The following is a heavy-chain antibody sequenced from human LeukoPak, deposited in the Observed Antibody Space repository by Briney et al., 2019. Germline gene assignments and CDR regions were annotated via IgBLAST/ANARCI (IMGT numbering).Heavy chain of an antibody. Sequence: SETLSLTRTVSGGSISSYYWSWIRQPPGKGLEWIGYIHNSGSTNYNPSLKSRVTMSVDTSKNLFSLKLSSVTAADTAVYYCARVSYGGNSEGIWGQGTLVTVSS. V-gene: IGHV4-59*01. J-gene: IGHJ4*02. D-gene: IGHD4-23*01. CDR3: ARVSYGGNSEGI. CDR1: GGSISSYY. CDR2: IHNSGST.